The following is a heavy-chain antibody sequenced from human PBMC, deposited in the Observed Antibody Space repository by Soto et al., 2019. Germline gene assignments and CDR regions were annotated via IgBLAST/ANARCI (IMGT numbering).Heavy chain of an antibody. V-gene: IGHV1-2*06. CDR2: INPKTGDT. D-gene: IGHD2-8*01. CDR1: GYTFTAYY. Sequence: ASVNVSCKSSGYTFTAYYIYWVRQAPGQGLEWVGRINPKTGDTNYAPEFQGRVTMTRDTSISTAYMELSSLGSDDTAFYYCATLKQAPNEIDYWGQGTLVTVSS. J-gene: IGHJ4*02. CDR3: ATLKQAPNEIDY.